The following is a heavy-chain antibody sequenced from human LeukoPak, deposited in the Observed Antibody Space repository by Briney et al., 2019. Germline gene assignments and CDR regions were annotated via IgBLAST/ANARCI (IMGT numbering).Heavy chain of an antibody. V-gene: IGHV4-39*01. CDR2: SYYSGST. J-gene: IGHJ5*02. CDR1: GGSISSSSYY. CDR3: ARTNSHYDFWSGSRWFDP. D-gene: IGHD3-3*01. Sequence: PSETLSLTCTVSGGSISSSSYYWGWIRQPPGKGLEWIGSSYYSGSTYYNPSLKSRVTISVDTSKNQFSLKLSSVTAADTAVYYCARTNSHYDFWSGSRWFDPWGQGTLVTVSS.